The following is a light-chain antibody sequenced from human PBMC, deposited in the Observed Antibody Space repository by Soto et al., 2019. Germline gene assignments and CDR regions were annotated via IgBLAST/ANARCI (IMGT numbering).Light chain of an antibody. CDR1: QTLFSSSDNQNY. J-gene: IGKJ4*02. Sequence: DFVLTQSPDSLAVSLGERATLNCRSSQTLFSSSDNQNYLAWSRQRPGQPPELLVYWASTRESGVPDRIGGIGSGTEFTLTISSLQAEDVAVYYCHQYVSTPLTFGGGTKLEIK. V-gene: IGKV4-1*01. CDR3: HQYVSTPLT. CDR2: WAS.